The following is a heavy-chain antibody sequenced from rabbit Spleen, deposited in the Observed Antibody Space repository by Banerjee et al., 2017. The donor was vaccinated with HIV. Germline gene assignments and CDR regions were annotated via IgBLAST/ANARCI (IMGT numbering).Heavy chain of an antibody. CDR1: GFTLSSYY. D-gene: IGHD8-1*01. Sequence: QLKESGGGLVRTGGSLKLSCKASGFTLSSYYMNWVRQAPGKGLEWIGYIDPVFGITYYANWVNGRFSISRENAQNTVFLQMTSLTAADTATYFCARDAGTSFSTYGMDLWGQGTLVTVS. V-gene: IGHV1S7*01. CDR2: IDPVFGIT. J-gene: IGHJ3*01. CDR3: ARDAGTSFSTYGMDL.